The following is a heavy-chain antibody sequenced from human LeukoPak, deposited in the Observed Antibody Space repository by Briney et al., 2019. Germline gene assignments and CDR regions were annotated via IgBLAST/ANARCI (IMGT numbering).Heavy chain of an antibody. CDR3: ARAGYLGAFDI. CDR2: INTDGATDGSNT. V-gene: IGHV3-74*01. D-gene: IGHD2-21*01. J-gene: IGHJ3*02. CDR1: GFIFSNSW. Sequence: GGSPRLSCVGSGFIFSNSWMHWVRRAPGKGLLWVSLINTDGATDGSNTNYADSVKGRFTVSRDNAKNTVYLQMDSLRVEDTAVYYCARAGYLGAFDIWGQGTMVTVSS.